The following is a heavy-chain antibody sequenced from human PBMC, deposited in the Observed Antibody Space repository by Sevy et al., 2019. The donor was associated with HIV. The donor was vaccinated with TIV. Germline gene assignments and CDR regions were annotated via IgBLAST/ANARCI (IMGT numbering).Heavy chain of an antibody. V-gene: IGHV1-69*13. J-gene: IGHJ4*02. CDR1: GGTFSSYV. Sequence: ASVKVSCKASGGTFSSYVISWVRQAPGQGLEWMGGIIPIFGTANYAQKFQGRVTITADESTSTAYMELSSLRSEDTAVYYCARFPSTVTTSDYWGQGTLVTVSS. CDR3: ARFPSTVTTSDY. D-gene: IGHD4-4*01. CDR2: IIPIFGTA.